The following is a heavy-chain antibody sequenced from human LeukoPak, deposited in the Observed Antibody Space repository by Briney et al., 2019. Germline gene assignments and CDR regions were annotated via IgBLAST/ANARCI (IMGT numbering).Heavy chain of an antibody. Sequence: PGGSLRLSCAASGFTFTTYTMTWVRQAPGKGLEWVAVIWYDGSNKYYADSVKGRFTISRDNSKNTLYLQMNSLRAEDTAVYYCAKDLNFGMAGWVFDYWGQGTLVTVSS. D-gene: IGHD1-14*01. CDR3: AKDLNFGMAGWVFDY. V-gene: IGHV3-33*06. CDR1: GFTFTTYT. J-gene: IGHJ4*02. CDR2: IWYDGSNK.